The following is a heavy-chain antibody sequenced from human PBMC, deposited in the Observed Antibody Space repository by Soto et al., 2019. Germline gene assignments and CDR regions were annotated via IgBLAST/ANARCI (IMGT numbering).Heavy chain of an antibody. V-gene: IGHV4-59*01. Sequence: QVQLQESGPGLVKPSETLSLTCTVSGGSINGYYWTWLRQSPTNGLEWIGYFHFSGSTKYNLSLESRLTISADTSNNQISLTLSSVTAADTAVYYCARASGYSYGYDDFFDNWGQGTLANVSS. CDR3: ARASGYSYGYDDFFDN. J-gene: IGHJ4*01. D-gene: IGHD5-18*01. CDR1: GGSINGYY. CDR2: FHFSGST.